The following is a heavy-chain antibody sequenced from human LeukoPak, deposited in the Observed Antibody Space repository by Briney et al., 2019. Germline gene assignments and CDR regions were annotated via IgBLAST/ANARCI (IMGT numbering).Heavy chain of an antibody. J-gene: IGHJ5*02. Sequence: GESLKISCKASGYSFTSYWIAWVRQMPGKGLEWMGVIYPDDFDTRYSQSFQGQVTISADKSISTAFLQWSSLKASDTAIYYCARHGKLSASRNWFDPWGQGTLVTVSS. CDR2: IYPDDFDT. V-gene: IGHV5-51*01. D-gene: IGHD1-26*01. CDR1: GYSFTSYW. CDR3: ARHGKLSASRNWFDP.